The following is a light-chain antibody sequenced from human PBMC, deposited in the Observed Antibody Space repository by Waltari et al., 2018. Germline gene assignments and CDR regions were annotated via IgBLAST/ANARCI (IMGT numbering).Light chain of an antibody. J-gene: IGLJ2*01. CDR3: QSADSSGTYVV. V-gene: IGLV3-25*03. CDR2: KDT. Sequence: SSELTQPPSVSVSPGQTARITCPADALPKPYGDWYQQKPGQAPVLVIYKDTERPSGIPERFSGSSSGTTVTLTISGVQAEDEADYYCQSADSSGTYVVFGAGTKLTVL. CDR1: ALPKPY.